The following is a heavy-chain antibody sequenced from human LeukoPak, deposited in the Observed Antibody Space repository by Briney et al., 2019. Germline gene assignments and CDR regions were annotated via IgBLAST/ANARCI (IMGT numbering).Heavy chain of an antibody. CDR3: VRLHGQKGGVYDV. Sequence: PGGSLRLSCAASGFTFSDHYMDWVRQAPGKRLEWVGRIRNKANSYTTDYAASVKGRFSISRDDSKNSLYLQMNSLKTEDTAVYYCVRLHGQKGGVYDVWGQGTEVIVSS. CDR2: IRNKANSYTT. D-gene: IGHD2-8*01. CDR1: GFTFSDHY. V-gene: IGHV3-72*01. J-gene: IGHJ3*01.